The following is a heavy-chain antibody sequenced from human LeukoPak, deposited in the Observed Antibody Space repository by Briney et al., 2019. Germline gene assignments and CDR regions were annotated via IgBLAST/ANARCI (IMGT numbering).Heavy chain of an antibody. V-gene: IGHV4-39*01. J-gene: IGHJ4*02. CDR3: ARHRHSHHYDY. CDR2: ISYSWTT. D-gene: IGHD5-18*01. Sequence: SETLSLTCSVSGGSISSSSSDYYWGWVRQPPGKGLEWIGSISYSWTTYYNPSLKGRVTISADTSNNQFSLKLTSVTAADTAVYYCARHRHSHHYDYWGQGTLVTVSS. CDR1: GGSISSSSSDYY.